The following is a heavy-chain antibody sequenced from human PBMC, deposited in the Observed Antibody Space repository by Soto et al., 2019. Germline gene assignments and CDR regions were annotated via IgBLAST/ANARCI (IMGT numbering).Heavy chain of an antibody. CDR2: IHPSGDT. D-gene: IGHD2-15*01. Sequence: ASVKVSCKASGYKFTTYFIHWVRQAPGQGLEWMGMIHPSGDTGYAQKFRGRVTMTIDTSTTTASMELRNLTSEDTAVYFSLRGYCTTSPCSGDFQFWGQGTLVTVSS. J-gene: IGHJ1*01. V-gene: IGHV1-46*01. CDR3: LRGYCTTSPCSGDFQF. CDR1: GYKFTTYF.